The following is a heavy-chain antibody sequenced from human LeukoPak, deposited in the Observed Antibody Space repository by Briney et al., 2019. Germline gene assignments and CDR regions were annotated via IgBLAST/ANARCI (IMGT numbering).Heavy chain of an antibody. CDR2: INLDSGGT. CDR3: ARDLATSATWEFGY. D-gene: IGHD6-25*01. V-gene: IGHV1-2*02. Sequence: GASVTVSCKTSGYTFTDYLMHWVRQAPGQGLEWMGWINLDSGGTKYAQRFQGRVTMTRDTSISTAYMDLSRLRSDDTAVYYCARDLATSATWEFGYWGQGTLVSVSS. CDR1: GYTFTDYL. J-gene: IGHJ4*02.